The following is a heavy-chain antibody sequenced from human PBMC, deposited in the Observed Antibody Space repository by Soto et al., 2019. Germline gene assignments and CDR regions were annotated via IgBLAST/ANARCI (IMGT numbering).Heavy chain of an antibody. CDR1: GFTFKRAW. J-gene: IGHJ4*02. D-gene: IGHD3-10*01. CDR3: STGLGTYYSRFDY. CDR2: IKSGIDGEAT. Sequence: EVQLVESGGGLVKPGGSLTLFCAASGFTFKRAWMNWVRQAPGKGLEWVGRIKSGIDGEATDYGAPVKGRFTISRDDSRNTLSLQMNSLKTEDTAIYYCSTGLGTYYSRFDYWGRGTLVTVSS. V-gene: IGHV3-15*07.